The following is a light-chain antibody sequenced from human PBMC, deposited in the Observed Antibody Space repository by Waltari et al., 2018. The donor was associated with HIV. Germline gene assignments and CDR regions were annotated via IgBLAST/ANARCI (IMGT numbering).Light chain of an antibody. J-gene: IGKJ1*01. Sequence: EIVMTQSPATLSVSPGQRVTLSCRASQNIGANLAWYQQRPGQPPRLLIHGASSRDPGIPARFTGRGTGTEFTLQISNLQSDDSGVYYCQQYLDWPPWTFGQGTKV. CDR1: QNIGAN. V-gene: IGKV3D-15*01. CDR3: QQYLDWPPWT. CDR2: GAS.